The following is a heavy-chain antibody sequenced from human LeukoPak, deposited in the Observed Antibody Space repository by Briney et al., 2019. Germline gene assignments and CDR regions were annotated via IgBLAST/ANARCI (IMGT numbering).Heavy chain of an antibody. CDR1: VYTFTFHY. Sequence: ASVKFSSKATVYTFTFHYMHWVRQATGQGIDWMGRINPNSGGTNYAQKFQGRVTMTRDTSISTAYMELSRLRSDDTAVYYCARGITMVRGVIAFDYWGQGTLVTVSS. CDR3: ARGITMVRGVIAFDY. V-gene: IGHV1-2*06. CDR2: INPNSGGT. J-gene: IGHJ4*02. D-gene: IGHD3-10*01.